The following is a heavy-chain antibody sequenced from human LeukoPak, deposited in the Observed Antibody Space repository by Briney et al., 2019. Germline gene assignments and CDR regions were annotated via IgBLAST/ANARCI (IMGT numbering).Heavy chain of an antibody. Sequence: ASVKVSCKASGYSFTSHYMHWVRQAPGQGLEWMGWINPESDVTKYAQKFQGRVTMTRDRSISTAYMELSRLRSDDTAVYYCARLSTVTTNGVDYWGQGTLVTVSS. J-gene: IGHJ4*02. CDR3: ARLSTVTTNGVDY. D-gene: IGHD4-17*01. CDR1: GYSFTSHY. CDR2: INPESDVT. V-gene: IGHV1-2*02.